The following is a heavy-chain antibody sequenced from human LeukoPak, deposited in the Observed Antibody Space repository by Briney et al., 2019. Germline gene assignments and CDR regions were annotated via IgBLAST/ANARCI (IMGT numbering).Heavy chain of an antibody. CDR2: ISGSGGST. V-gene: IGHV3-23*01. D-gene: IGHD2-2*02. CDR1: EFTFSSYA. Sequence: GGSLRLSCAASEFTFSSYAMSWVRQAPGKGLEWVSAISGSGGSTYYADSVKGRFTISRDNSKNTLYLQMNSLRAEDTAVYYCAKGRLYCSSTSCYTNYYYYYGMDVWGQGTTVTVSS. CDR3: AKGRLYCSSTSCYTNYYYYYGMDV. J-gene: IGHJ6*02.